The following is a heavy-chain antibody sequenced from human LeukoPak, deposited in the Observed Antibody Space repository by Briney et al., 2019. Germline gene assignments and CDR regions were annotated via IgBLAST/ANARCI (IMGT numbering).Heavy chain of an antibody. D-gene: IGHD3-22*01. Sequence: GGSLRLSCAASRFTFSMYWMSWVRQAPGKGLEWVANIKQDGSEKYYVDSVKGRFTISRDNAKNSLYLQMNSLRAEDTAVYYCARGYRTYYYDSSGYYPFDYWGQGTLVTVSS. CDR2: IKQDGSEK. V-gene: IGHV3-7*01. CDR1: RFTFSMYW. J-gene: IGHJ4*02. CDR3: ARGYRTYYYDSSGYYPFDY.